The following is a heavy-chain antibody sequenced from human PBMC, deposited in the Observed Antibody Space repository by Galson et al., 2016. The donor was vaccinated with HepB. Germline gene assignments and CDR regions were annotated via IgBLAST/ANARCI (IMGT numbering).Heavy chain of an antibody. V-gene: IGHV3-23*01. Sequence: SLRLSCAASGFTFSSYAMSWVRQAPGKGLEWVSTISASGHSTYYADSVKGQFTISRDNSKNTLYLQMNSLRAEDTAIYYCAKKDYVWGREDRWGQGTLVTVSS. D-gene: IGHD3-16*01. CDR3: AKKDYVWGREDR. CDR2: ISASGHST. CDR1: GFTFSSYA. J-gene: IGHJ5*02.